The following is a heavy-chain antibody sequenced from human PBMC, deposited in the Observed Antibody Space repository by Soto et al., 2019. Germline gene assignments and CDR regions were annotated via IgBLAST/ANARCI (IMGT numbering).Heavy chain of an antibody. CDR3: ARDTSMAHRVLTS. J-gene: IGHJ4*02. CDR2: IYYNGST. CDR1: GDSVNSDFYF. D-gene: IGHD5-18*01. Sequence: SETLSLTCTVSGDSVNSDFYFWNWIRQPPGKGLEWIGHIYYNGSTNYNPSLKSRVSLSVDTSKRYFSLRLTSVTAADTAFYYCARDTSMAHRVLTSWGQGTLVTVSS. V-gene: IGHV4-61*03.